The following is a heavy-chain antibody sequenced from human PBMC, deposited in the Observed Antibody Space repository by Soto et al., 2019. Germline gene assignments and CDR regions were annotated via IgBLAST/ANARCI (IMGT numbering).Heavy chain of an antibody. J-gene: IGHJ6*02. CDR1: GYTFTSYY. CDR3: ARDRGITMIVERGMDV. CDR2: INPSGGST. Sequence: ASVKVSCKASGYTFTSYYMHWVRQAPGQGLEWVGIINPSGGSTSYAQKFQGRVTMTRDTSTSTVYMELSSLRSEDTAVYYCARDRGITMIVERGMDVWGQGTTVTVSS. D-gene: IGHD3-22*01. V-gene: IGHV1-46*01.